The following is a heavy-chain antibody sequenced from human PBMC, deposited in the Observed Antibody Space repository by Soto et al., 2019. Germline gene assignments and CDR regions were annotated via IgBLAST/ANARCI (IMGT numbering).Heavy chain of an antibody. CDR3: ARAVIAVAGTLDYYYGMDV. V-gene: IGHV1-69*13. J-gene: IGHJ6*02. Sequence: SVKVSCKASGGTFSSYAISWVRQAPGQGLEWMGGVIPIFGTANYAQKFQGRVTITADESTSTAYMELSSLRSEDTAVYYCARAVIAVAGTLDYYYGMDVWGQGTTVTVSS. CDR1: GGTFSSYA. D-gene: IGHD6-19*01. CDR2: VIPIFGTA.